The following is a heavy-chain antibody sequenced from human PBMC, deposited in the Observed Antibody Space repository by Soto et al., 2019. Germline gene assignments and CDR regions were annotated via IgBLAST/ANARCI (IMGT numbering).Heavy chain of an antibody. CDR2: IYYRGST. V-gene: IGHV4-31*03. Sequence: SETLSLTCTVSGGSINSGGYYWSWIRQHPGKGLEWIGDIYYRGSTNYNPSLKSRVTISIDTSKNQFPLKLSSVTAADTAVYYCARAQTFFGRITVFDNWCKGTLFTVSS. CDR1: GGSINSGGYY. CDR3: ARAQTFFGRITVFDN. D-gene: IGHD3-3*01. J-gene: IGHJ4*02.